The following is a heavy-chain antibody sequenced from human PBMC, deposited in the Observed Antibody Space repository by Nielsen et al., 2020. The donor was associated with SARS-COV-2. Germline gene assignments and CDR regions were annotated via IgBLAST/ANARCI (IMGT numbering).Heavy chain of an antibody. CDR3: AKCSSSWYYYYYGMDV. J-gene: IGHJ6*02. D-gene: IGHD6-13*01. CDR2: ISYDGSNK. V-gene: IGHV3-30*18. Sequence: GESLKISCAASGFTFSSYGMHWVRQAPGKGLEWVAVISYDGSNKYYADSVKGRFTISRDNSKNTLYLQMNSLRAEDTAVYYCAKCSSSWYYYYYGMDVWGQGTTVTVSS. CDR1: GFTFSSYG.